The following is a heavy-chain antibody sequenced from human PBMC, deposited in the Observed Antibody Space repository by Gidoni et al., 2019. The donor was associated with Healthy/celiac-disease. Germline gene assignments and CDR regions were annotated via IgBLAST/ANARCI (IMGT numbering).Heavy chain of an antibody. J-gene: IGHJ4*02. CDR1: GGSFSGYY. CDR3: ARGYDYVWGSYRRYYFDY. CDR2: INHSGST. Sequence: QVQLQQWGAGLLKPSETLSLTCAVYGGSFSGYYWSWIRQPPWKGQEWIGEINHSGSTNYNPSLKSRVTISVDTSKNQFSLKLSSVTAADTAVYYCARGYDYVWGSYRRYYFDYWGQGTLVTVSS. D-gene: IGHD3-16*02. V-gene: IGHV4-34*01.